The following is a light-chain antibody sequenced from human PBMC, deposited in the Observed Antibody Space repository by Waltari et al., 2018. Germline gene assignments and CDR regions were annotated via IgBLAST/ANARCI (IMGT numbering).Light chain of an antibody. Sequence: QPVVTQEPSRTVSPGGTVTLTCDSSTGPVTSGHYPYWFQQTPGHAPRTRIYDTSNRHSWTPARFSGSLLGDKAALTLTGAQPEDEADYYCMLFYNNGCVFGGGTRLAVL. CDR1: TGPVTSGHY. CDR3: MLFYNNGCV. J-gene: IGLJ3*02. V-gene: IGLV7-46*01. CDR2: DTS.